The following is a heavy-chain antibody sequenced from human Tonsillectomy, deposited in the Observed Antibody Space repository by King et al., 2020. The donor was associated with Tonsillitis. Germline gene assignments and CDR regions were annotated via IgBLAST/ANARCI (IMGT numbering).Heavy chain of an antibody. J-gene: IGHJ4*02. D-gene: IGHD3-10*01. Sequence: VQLVESGAEVKKPGASVRVSCKESGYTFTSYYMQWVRQAPGPGLEWMGIINPSNGRTTYAQEFQGRVTMTRDTSTRTVYMELSSLRSKDTAVYYCARSYVSGTYYNDGNHFDYWGQGTLVTVSS. CDR1: GYTFTSYY. CDR3: ARSYVSGTYYNDGNHFDY. V-gene: IGHV1-46*01. CDR2: INPSNGRT.